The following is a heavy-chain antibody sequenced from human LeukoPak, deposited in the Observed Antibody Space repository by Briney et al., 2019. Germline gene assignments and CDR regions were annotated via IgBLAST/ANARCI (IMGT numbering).Heavy chain of an antibody. D-gene: IGHD3-10*01. CDR1: GGTFSSYA. V-gene: IGHV1-69*05. Sequence: SVKVSCKASGGTFSSYAISWVRQAPGQGLEWMGGIIPIFGTANYAQKFQGRVTMTRNTSISTAYMELSSLRSEDTAVYYCARVRTNYYGSGSYLYWGQGTLVTVSS. CDR3: ARVRTNYYGSGSYLY. J-gene: IGHJ4*02. CDR2: IIPIFGTA.